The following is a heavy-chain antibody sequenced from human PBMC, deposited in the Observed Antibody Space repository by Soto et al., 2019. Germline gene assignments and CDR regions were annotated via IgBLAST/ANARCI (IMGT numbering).Heavy chain of an antibody. D-gene: IGHD5-12*01. CDR2: IHSRGTT. J-gene: IGHJ4*02. V-gene: IGHV3-53*01. CDR1: GFTVSNNY. CDR3: VRDWYGYGGY. Sequence: EVQLAQSGGGLIQPGGSLRLSCVASGFTVSNNYMSWARQAPGKGLEWVSVIHSRGTTDYADSVKGRFTISRDNSKNMVYLQVNRLRAEDTAVYYCVRDWYGYGGYWGQGTLVTVSS.